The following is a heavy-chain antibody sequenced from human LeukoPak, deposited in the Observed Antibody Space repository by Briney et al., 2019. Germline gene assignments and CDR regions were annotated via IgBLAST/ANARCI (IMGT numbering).Heavy chain of an antibody. CDR3: AKDGDCSSTSCHYYYGMDV. Sequence: GGSLRLSCAASGLTLSSYWMHWVRQAPGKGLVWVSRIHRNGSITNYADSVKGRFTISRDSAKNTLYLQMNSLRAEDTAVYYCAKDGDCSSTSCHYYYGMDVWGQGTTVTVSS. CDR1: GLTLSSYW. J-gene: IGHJ6*02. D-gene: IGHD2-2*03. V-gene: IGHV3-74*01. CDR2: IHRNGSIT.